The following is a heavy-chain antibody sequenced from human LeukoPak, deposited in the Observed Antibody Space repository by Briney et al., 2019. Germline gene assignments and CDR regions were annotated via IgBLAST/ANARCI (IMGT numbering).Heavy chain of an antibody. J-gene: IGHJ4*02. Sequence: ASVKVSCRASGYTFTGYYMHWVRQAPGQGLEWMGWINPNSGGTNYAQKFQGRVTMTRDTSISTAYMELSRLRSDDTAVYYCAARGSVTTPIGYWGQGTLVTVSS. CDR3: AARGSVTTPIGY. V-gene: IGHV1-2*02. D-gene: IGHD4-17*01. CDR2: INPNSGGT. CDR1: GYTFTGYY.